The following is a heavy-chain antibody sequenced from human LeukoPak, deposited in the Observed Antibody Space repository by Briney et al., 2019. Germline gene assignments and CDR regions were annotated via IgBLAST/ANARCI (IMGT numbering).Heavy chain of an antibody. CDR3: ASPLNYYDSSGHFTSPFDY. Sequence: SETLSLTCTVSGYSISSGYYWGWIRQPPGKGLEWIGSIYHSGSTYYNPSLKSRVTISVDTSKNQFSLKLSSVTAADTAVYYCASPLNYYDSSGHFTSPFDYWGQGTLVTVSS. V-gene: IGHV4-38-2*02. J-gene: IGHJ4*02. D-gene: IGHD3-22*01. CDR2: IYHSGST. CDR1: GYSISSGYY.